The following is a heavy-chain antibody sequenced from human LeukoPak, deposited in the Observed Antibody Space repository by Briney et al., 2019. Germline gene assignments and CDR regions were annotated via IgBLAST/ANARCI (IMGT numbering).Heavy chain of an antibody. J-gene: IGHJ4*02. CDR1: GYRLTDNW. Sequence: GESLKISCKISGYRLTDNWIGWMRQVPGKGLEWLGLIYPGDSDTRYSPSFQGQVTLSMDMSINTAYLQWGGLKASDTAVYYCARRRDLYSGSYYPFDYWGQGTLVTVSS. V-gene: IGHV5-51*01. D-gene: IGHD1-26*01. CDR3: ARRRDLYSGSYYPFDY. CDR2: IYPGDSDT.